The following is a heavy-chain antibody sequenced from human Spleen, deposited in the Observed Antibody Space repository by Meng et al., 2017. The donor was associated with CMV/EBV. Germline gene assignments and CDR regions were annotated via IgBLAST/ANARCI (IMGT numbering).Heavy chain of an antibody. J-gene: IGHJ6*02. CDR1: GFTFRSYD. D-gene: IGHD3-10*01. Sequence: GGSLRLSCAAAGFTFRSYDMTWVRQAPGKGPEWISYISSSGSTIHNADSVKGRFTISRDNSKNTLYLQMNSLRAEDMAVYYCARDRLGDFYYYYGMDVWGQGTTVTVSS. CDR3: ARDRLGDFYYYYGMDV. CDR2: ISSSGSTI. V-gene: IGHV3-48*03.